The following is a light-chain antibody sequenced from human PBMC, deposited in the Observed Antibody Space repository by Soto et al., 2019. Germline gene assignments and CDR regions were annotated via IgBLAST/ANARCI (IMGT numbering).Light chain of an antibody. V-gene: IGKV3-15*01. CDR3: QQYNIWHLWT. CDR1: ESVTSS. J-gene: IGKJ1*01. Sequence: EILLTQSPATLSVSPGDRATLSCRASESVTSSLAWYQQKPGQPPRLIIYAASTRATDVPARFGGGGSETEFTLTISSLQSEDFAFYFCQQYNIWHLWTFGQGTKVDIK. CDR2: AAS.